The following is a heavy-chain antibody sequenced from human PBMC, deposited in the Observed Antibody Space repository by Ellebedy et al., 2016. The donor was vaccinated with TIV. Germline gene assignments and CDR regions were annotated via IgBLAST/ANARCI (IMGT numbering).Heavy chain of an antibody. J-gene: IGHJ3*02. CDR3: ARPPNRPDCSGGSCYPDAFDI. V-gene: IGHV3-7*04. D-gene: IGHD2-15*01. CDR2: IKQDGSEK. Sequence: GESLKISCAASGCTVGSEWRSWVRPAPGKGLEWVANIKQDGSEKYYVDSVKGRFTLSRDNAKNSLYLQMNSLRAEDTAVYYCARPPNRPDCSGGSCYPDAFDIWGQGTMVTVSS. CDR1: GCTVGSEW.